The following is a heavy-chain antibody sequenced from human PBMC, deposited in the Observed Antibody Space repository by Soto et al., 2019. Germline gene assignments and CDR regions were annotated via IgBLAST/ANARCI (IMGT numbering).Heavy chain of an antibody. J-gene: IGHJ5*02. D-gene: IGHD3-10*01. CDR3: ARGGRHDVRWFDT. Sequence: QVQLQQWGAGLLKPSETLSLTCAVYGGSFSGYYWSWIRQPPGKGLEWIGEINHSGSTNYNPSLKSRVTISGDTSKDQFALKLSSVTAADTAVYYCARGGRHDVRWFDTWGQGTLVTVS. V-gene: IGHV4-34*01. CDR1: GGSFSGYY. CDR2: INHSGST.